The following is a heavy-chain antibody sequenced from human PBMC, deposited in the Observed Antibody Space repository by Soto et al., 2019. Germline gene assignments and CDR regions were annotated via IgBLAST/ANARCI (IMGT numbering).Heavy chain of an antibody. CDR2: IWYDGSNK. Sequence: QVQLVESGGGVVQPGRSLRLSCAASGFTFSSYGMHWVRQAPGKGLEWVAVIWYDGSNKYYADSVKGRFTISRDNSKNTLYLQMNSLRAEDMAVYYWARDPRFPDYYGMDVWGQGTTVTVSS. CDR1: GFTFSSYG. CDR3: ARDPRFPDYYGMDV. J-gene: IGHJ6*02. D-gene: IGHD3-3*01. V-gene: IGHV3-33*01.